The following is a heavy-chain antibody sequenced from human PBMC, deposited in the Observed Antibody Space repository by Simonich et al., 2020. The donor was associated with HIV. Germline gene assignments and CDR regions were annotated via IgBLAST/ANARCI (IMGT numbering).Heavy chain of an antibody. Sequence: GPEVKKPGTSVKVSCKASGFTFTSSGMQWVRQARGQRLEWIGWIVVGSGNTNYAQKFQERVTITRDMSTSTAYMELSSLRSEDTAVYYCARGSPQDPYYYYYYMDVWGKGTTVTVSS. CDR1: GFTFTSSG. CDR3: ARGSPQDPYYYYYYMDV. V-gene: IGHV1-58*02. D-gene: IGHD2-15*01. CDR2: IVVGSGNT. J-gene: IGHJ6*03.